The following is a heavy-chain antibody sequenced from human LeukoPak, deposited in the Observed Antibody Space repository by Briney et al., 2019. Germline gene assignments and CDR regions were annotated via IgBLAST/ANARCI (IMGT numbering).Heavy chain of an antibody. Sequence: SETLSLTCTVSGGSISSSSYYWGWIRQPPGKGLEWIGSIYYSGSTYYNPSLKSRVTISVDTSKNQFSLKPSSVTAADTAVYYCARGEWGIAVAGILVYWGQGTLVTVSS. CDR1: GGSISSSSYY. CDR2: IYYSGST. V-gene: IGHV4-39*01. D-gene: IGHD6-19*01. J-gene: IGHJ4*02. CDR3: ARGEWGIAVAGILVY.